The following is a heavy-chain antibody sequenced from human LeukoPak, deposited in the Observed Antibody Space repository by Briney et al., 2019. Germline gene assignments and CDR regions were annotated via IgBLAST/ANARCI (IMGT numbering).Heavy chain of an antibody. CDR3: ASNSAAPSPYYYYGMDV. CDR1: GGTFSSYA. D-gene: IGHD6-13*01. V-gene: IGHV1-69*13. CDR2: IIPIFGTA. Sequence: ASVKVSCKASGGTFSSYAISWERQAPGQGLEWMGGIIPIFGTANYAQKFQGRVTITADESTSTAYMELSSLRSEDTAVYYCASNSAAPSPYYYYGMDVWGQGTTVTVSS. J-gene: IGHJ6*02.